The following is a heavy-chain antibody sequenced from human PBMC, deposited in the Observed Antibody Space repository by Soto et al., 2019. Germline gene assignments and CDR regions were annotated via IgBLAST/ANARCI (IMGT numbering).Heavy chain of an antibody. J-gene: IGHJ4*02. CDR2: MYHSGST. V-gene: IGHV4-30-2*01. CDR1: GGSISSGGYS. CDR3: ARVPDY. D-gene: IGHD2-2*01. Sequence: PSETLSLTCAVSGGSISSGGYSWSWIRQPPGKGLEWIGYMYHSGSTYYNPSLKSRVTISIDRSKNQFSLKLSSVTAEDTAVYYCARVPDYWDQGILVTVSS.